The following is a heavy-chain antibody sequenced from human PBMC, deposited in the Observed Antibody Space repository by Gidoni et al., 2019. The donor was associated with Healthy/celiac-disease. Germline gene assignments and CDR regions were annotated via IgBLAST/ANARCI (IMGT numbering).Heavy chain of an antibody. J-gene: IGHJ2*01. CDR1: GFTLSSYA. CDR3: AKAVLKWQGYSDL. V-gene: IGHV3-23*04. Sequence: EVQLVESGGGLVKPGGSLRLSCAASGFTLSSYAMRWVRQAPGKGLEWVSAISGSGGSTYYADSVKGRFTISRDNSKNTLYLQMNSLRAEDTAVYYCAKAVLKWQGYSDLWGRGTLVTVSS. D-gene: IGHD3-3*01. CDR2: ISGSGGST.